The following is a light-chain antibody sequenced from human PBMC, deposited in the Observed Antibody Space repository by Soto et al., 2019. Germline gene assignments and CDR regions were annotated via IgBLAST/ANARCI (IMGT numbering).Light chain of an antibody. Sequence: QSVLTQPPSVSGAPGQGVTISCTGSRSNIGAGYDVHWYQQLPGTAPKLLIYGDRNRPSGVPDRFSGSKSGTSASLAITGLQAEDEADYYCQSYDSSLSVSVVFGGGTKLTVL. V-gene: IGLV1-40*01. J-gene: IGLJ2*01. CDR3: QSYDSSLSVSVV. CDR1: RSNIGAGYD. CDR2: GDR.